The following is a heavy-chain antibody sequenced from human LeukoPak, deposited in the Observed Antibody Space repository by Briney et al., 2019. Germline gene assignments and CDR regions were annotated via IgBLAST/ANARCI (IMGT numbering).Heavy chain of an antibody. CDR3: ARDGIVVTDAFDI. Sequence: GGSLRLSCGASGFTFSSYSMNWVRQAPGKGLEWVSSISSSSSYIYYADSVKGRFTIYRDNATNSLDLQMNSLRAEDTAVYYCARDGIVVTDAFDIWGQGTMVTVSS. CDR1: GFTFSSYS. J-gene: IGHJ3*02. CDR2: ISSSSSYI. D-gene: IGHD3-22*01. V-gene: IGHV3-21*01.